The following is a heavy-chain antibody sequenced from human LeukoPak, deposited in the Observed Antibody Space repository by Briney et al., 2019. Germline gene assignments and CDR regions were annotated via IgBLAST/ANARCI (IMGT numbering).Heavy chain of an antibody. CDR1: GYTFTSYA. CDR3: ARDHSYYYDSSGLY. CDR2: ISAYNGNT. D-gene: IGHD3-22*01. Sequence: GASVKVSCKASGYTFTSYAVSWVRQAPGQGLEWMGWISAYNGNTNYAQKLQGRVTMTTDTSTSTAYMELRSLRSDDTAVYYCARDHSYYYDSSGLYWGQGTLVTVSS. V-gene: IGHV1-18*01. J-gene: IGHJ4*02.